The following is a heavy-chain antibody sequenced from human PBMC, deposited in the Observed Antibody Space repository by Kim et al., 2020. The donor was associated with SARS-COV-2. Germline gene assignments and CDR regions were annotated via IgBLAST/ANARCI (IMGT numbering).Heavy chain of an antibody. J-gene: IGHJ4*02. Sequence: TNYTPSLKSRVTISVDTSKNQFSLKLSSVTAADTAVYYCARTHITGTLDYWGQGTLVTVSS. CDR3: ARTHITGTLDY. D-gene: IGHD1-7*01. CDR2: T. V-gene: IGHV4-59*01.